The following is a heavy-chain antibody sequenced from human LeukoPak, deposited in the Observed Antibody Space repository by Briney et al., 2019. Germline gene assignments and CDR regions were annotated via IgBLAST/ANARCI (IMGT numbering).Heavy chain of an antibody. CDR2: INHSGST. D-gene: IGHD1-26*01. CDR1: GRSFSGYY. V-gene: IGHV4-34*01. J-gene: IGHJ5*02. CDR3: ARQDWDSDNWFDP. Sequence: SETLSLTCAVYGRSFSGYYWSWIRQPPGKGLEWIGEINHSGSTNYNPSLKSRVTISVDTSKNQFSLKLSSVTAADTAVYYCARQDWDSDNWFDPWGQGTLVTVSS.